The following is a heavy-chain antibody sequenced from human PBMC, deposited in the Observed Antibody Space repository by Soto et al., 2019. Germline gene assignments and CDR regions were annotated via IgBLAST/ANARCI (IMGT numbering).Heavy chain of an antibody. CDR3: AREYGGDYYYYGMDV. V-gene: IGHV3-7*01. CDR1: GFTFSSYW. J-gene: IGHJ6*02. D-gene: IGHD4-17*01. Sequence: PGGPLRLSCAASGFTFSSYWMSWVRQAPGKGLEWVANIKQDGSEKYYVDSVKGRFTISRDNAKNSLYLQMNSLRAEDTAVYYCAREYGGDYYYYGMDVWGQGTTVTVSS. CDR2: IKQDGSEK.